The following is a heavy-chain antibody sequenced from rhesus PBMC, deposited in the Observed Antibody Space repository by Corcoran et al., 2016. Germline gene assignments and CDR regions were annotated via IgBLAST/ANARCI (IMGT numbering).Heavy chain of an antibody. CDR1: GYTFTDYY. D-gene: IGHD3-3*01. Sequence: QVQLVQSGAEVKKPGSSVKVSCKASGYTFTDYYMHWVRQAPRQGLEWMGWTNHYNGNTNYAQKFQGRFTMTRDTCTSTAYMELSSLRSEDTAVYYCARPTYYNIWTGYYPGNEYFEFWGQGALVTVSS. CDR2: TNHYNGNT. CDR3: ARPTYYNIWTGYYPGNEYFEF. V-gene: IGHV1S2*01. J-gene: IGHJ1*01.